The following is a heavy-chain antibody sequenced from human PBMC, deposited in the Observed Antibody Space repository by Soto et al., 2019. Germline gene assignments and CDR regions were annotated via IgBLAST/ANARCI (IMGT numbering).Heavy chain of an antibody. CDR3: ARPYGSGSYYKRYAFDI. D-gene: IGHD3-10*01. J-gene: IGHJ3*02. CDR2: IYPGDSDT. Sequence: GESLKISCKGSGYSFTSYWIAWVRQMPGKGLEWMGIIYPGDSDTRYSPSFQGQVTISADKSISTAYLQWSSLKASDTAMYYCARPYGSGSYYKRYAFDIWGQGTMVTVSS. V-gene: IGHV5-51*01. CDR1: GYSFTSYW.